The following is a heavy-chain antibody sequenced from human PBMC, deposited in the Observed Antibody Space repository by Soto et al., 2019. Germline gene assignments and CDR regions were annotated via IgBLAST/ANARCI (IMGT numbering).Heavy chain of an antibody. V-gene: IGHV1-2*02. CDR1: GYTFIDYY. CDR3: ARPPGYISGWYYFDL. J-gene: IGHJ4*02. CDR2: ISPRSGGT. Sequence: ASVKVSCKASGYTFIDYYMHWVRQAPGQGFEWMGRISPRSGGTNYAQKFQGRVTMTWDTSLNTAYMELSSLISEDTAVYYCARPPGYISGWYYFDLWGQGTLVTVSS. D-gene: IGHD6-19*01.